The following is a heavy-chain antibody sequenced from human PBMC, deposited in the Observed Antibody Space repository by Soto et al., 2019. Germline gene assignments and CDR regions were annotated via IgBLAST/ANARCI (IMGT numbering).Heavy chain of an antibody. CDR1: GGSISSGGYY. J-gene: IGHJ6*02. CDR2: IYYSGST. Sequence: SETLSLTCTVSGGSISSGGYYWNWIRQHPGKGLEWIGYIYYSGSTYYNPSLKSRVTISVDTSKNQFSLKLNSVTAADTAVYYCARLPYYDILTGYYDYSYGMDVWGQGTTVTVS. V-gene: IGHV4-31*03. D-gene: IGHD3-9*01. CDR3: ARLPYYDILTGYYDYSYGMDV.